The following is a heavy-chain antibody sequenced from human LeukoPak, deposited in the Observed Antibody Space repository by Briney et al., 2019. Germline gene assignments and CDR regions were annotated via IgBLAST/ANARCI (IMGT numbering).Heavy chain of an antibody. Sequence: SETLSLTCTVSGGSISSYYWSWIRQPPGKGLEWIGYIYYSGSTNYNPSLKSRVTISVDTSKNQFSLKLSSVTAADTAVYYCARDRITIRAIDIWGQGTMVTVPS. V-gene: IGHV4-59*01. CDR1: GGSISSYY. CDR3: ARDRITIRAIDI. CDR2: IYYSGST. D-gene: IGHD3-10*01. J-gene: IGHJ3*02.